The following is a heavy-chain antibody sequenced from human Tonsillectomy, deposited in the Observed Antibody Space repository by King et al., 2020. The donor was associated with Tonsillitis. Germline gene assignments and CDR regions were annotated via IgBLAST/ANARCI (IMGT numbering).Heavy chain of an antibody. CDR3: ARETYYYDSSGYLF. CDR2: TYYRSKWYN. Sequence: VQLQQSGPGLVKPSQTLSLTCAISGDSVSSNSAAWNWIRKSPSRGLEWLGRTYYRSKWYNDYEVSVKSRITINPDTSKNQFSLQLNSVTPEDTAVYYCARETYYYDSSGYLFWGQGTLVTVSS. J-gene: IGHJ4*02. D-gene: IGHD3-22*01. CDR1: GDSVSSNSAA. V-gene: IGHV6-1*01.